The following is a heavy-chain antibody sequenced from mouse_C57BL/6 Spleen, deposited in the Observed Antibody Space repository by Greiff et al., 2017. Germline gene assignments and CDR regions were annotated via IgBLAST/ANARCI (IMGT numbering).Heavy chain of an antibody. CDR1: GYSFTGYF. CDR3: AREGLLRTDYAMDH. Sequence: EVQLQQSGPELVKPGDSVKISCKASGYSFTGYFMNWVMQSHGKSLEWIGRINPYNGDTFYNQKFKGKATLTVDKSSSTAHMELRSLTSEDSAVYYCAREGLLRTDYAMDHGGQGTSVTVSS. D-gene: IGHD2-13*01. J-gene: IGHJ4*01. V-gene: IGHV1-20*01. CDR2: INPYNGDT.